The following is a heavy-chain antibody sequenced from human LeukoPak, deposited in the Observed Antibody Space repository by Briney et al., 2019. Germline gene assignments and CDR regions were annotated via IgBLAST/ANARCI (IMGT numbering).Heavy chain of an antibody. CDR1: GFTFSNYA. CDR2: ISGSGAST. CDR3: AKDRGELLLLIDH. V-gene: IGHV3-23*01. J-gene: IGHJ4*02. Sequence: GGSLRLSCAASGFTFSNYAMSWVRQAPGKGLEWVSGISGSGASTYYPDSMKGRIIILSDYYKNSLYLQMNSLRAEATALYCSAKDRGELLLLIDHWGQGTLVTVSS. D-gene: IGHD1-26*01.